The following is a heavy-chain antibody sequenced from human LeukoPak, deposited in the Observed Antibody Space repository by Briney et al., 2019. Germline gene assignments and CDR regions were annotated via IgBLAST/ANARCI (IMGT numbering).Heavy chain of an antibody. CDR3: ARDQDWNDRGGLDY. CDR1: GFTFSSYG. Sequence: GGSLRLSCAASGFTFSSYGMHWVRQAPGKGLEWVSFISTSSSYIYYADSVKGRFTISRDNSKNSLYLQMSSLRAEDTAVYYCARDQDWNDRGGLDYWGQGTLVIVSS. D-gene: IGHD1-1*01. V-gene: IGHV3-21*01. J-gene: IGHJ4*02. CDR2: ISTSSSYI.